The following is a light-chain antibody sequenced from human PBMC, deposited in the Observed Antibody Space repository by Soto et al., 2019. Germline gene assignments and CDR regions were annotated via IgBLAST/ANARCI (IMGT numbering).Light chain of an antibody. Sequence: QRVLTRPAYGYVAAGGGGTISCNRTRSDVGGYNYVSWYQQHPGKAPKLMIYEVSKRPSGVPDRFSGSKSGNTASLTVSGLQAEDEADYYCSSYAGSNNLYVFGTGTKVTVL. CDR3: SSYAGSNNLYV. CDR1: RSDVGGYNY. V-gene: IGLV2-8*01. CDR2: EVS. J-gene: IGLJ1*01.